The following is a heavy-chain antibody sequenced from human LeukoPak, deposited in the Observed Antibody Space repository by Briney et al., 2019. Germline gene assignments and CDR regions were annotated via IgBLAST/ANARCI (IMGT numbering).Heavy chain of an antibody. D-gene: IGHD3-9*01. V-gene: IGHV3-48*03. Sequence: GGSLRLSCAVSGFTFSSYEMNWVRQAPGKGLEWVSYISSSGSTIYYADSVEGRFTISRDDAKDSLYLQMNSLRVEDTAVYYCARDYYDILTGYSIRRYGMDVWGKGITVTVSS. CDR3: ARDYYDILTGYSIRRYGMDV. CDR1: GFTFSSYE. J-gene: IGHJ6*04. CDR2: ISSSGSTI.